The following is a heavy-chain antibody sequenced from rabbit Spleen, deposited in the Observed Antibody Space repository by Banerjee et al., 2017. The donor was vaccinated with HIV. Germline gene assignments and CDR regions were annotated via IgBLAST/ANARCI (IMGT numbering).Heavy chain of an antibody. J-gene: IGHJ6*01. V-gene: IGHV1S40*01. D-gene: IGHD1-1*01. Sequence: QSLEESGGDLVKPGASLTLTCTASGVSFSSNSYMCWVRRAPGKGLEWIACIDTGSSGFTYFATWAKGRFTCSKTSSTTVTLQMTRLTAADTATYFCARDTSSSFSSYGMDLWGPGTLVTVS. CDR3: ARDTSSSFSSYGMDL. CDR2: IDTGSSGFT. CDR1: GVSFSSNSY.